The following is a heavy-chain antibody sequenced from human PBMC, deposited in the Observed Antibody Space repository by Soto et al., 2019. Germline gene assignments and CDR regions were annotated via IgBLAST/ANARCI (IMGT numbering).Heavy chain of an antibody. D-gene: IGHD6-13*01. Sequence: SSVKVSCKASGGTFSSYAISWVRQAPGQGLEWMGGIIPIFGTANYAQKFQGRVTITADKSTSTAYMELSSLRSEDTAGYYCARATAAAGTRGVFDYWGQGTPVTVSA. CDR1: GGTFSSYA. CDR3: ARATAAAGTRGVFDY. V-gene: IGHV1-69*06. J-gene: IGHJ4*02. CDR2: IIPIFGTA.